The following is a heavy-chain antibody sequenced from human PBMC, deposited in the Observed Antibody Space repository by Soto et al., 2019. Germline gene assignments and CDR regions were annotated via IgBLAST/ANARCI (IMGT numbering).Heavy chain of an antibody. V-gene: IGHV1-46*01. CDR1: GYTFTSYY. Sequence: ASVKVSCKASGYTFTSYYMHWVRQAPGQGLEWMGIINPSGGSTSYAQKFQGRVTMTRDTSTSTVYMELSSLRAEDTAVYYCAKDRKLSSSWYFPFDYWGQGTLVTVSS. J-gene: IGHJ4*02. CDR3: AKDRKLSSSWYFPFDY. D-gene: IGHD6-13*01. CDR2: INPSGGST.